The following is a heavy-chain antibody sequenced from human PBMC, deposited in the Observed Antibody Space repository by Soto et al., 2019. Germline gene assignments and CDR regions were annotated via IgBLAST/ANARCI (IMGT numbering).Heavy chain of an antibody. V-gene: IGHV3-33*01. Sequence: GGSLRLSCAASGFTFSSYGMHWVRQAPGKGLEWVAVIWYDGSNKYYADSVKGRFTISRDNSKNTLYLQMNSLRAEDTAVYYCARGRSIGSSSWYRAPYYFDYWGQGTLVTVSS. J-gene: IGHJ4*02. CDR2: IWYDGSNK. CDR1: GFTFSSYG. CDR3: ARGRSIGSSSWYRAPYYFDY. D-gene: IGHD6-13*01.